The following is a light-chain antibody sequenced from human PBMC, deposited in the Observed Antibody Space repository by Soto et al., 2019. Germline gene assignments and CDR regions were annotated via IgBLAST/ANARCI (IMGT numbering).Light chain of an antibody. CDR2: EGT. CDR1: SRDVGGYNL. V-gene: IGLV2-23*01. Sequence: QSALTQPASVSGSPGQSIIISCTGTSRDVGGYNLFSWYQQYPDKAPKLMIYEGTKRPSGVSNRFSGSWSGNTASLTISGLQAEDEADYYCCARADTSTVLFGGGTKVTVL. CDR3: CARADTSTVL. J-gene: IGLJ2*01.